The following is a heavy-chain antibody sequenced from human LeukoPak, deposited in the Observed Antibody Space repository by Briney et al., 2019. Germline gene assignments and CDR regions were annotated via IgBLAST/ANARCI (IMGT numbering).Heavy chain of an antibody. CDR1: GFTFSSYW. D-gene: IGHD3-10*01. J-gene: IGHJ4*02. CDR3: ARVPRYYGSGSYDY. CDR2: ISGDGGST. Sequence: PGGSLRLSXAASGFTFSSYWMHWVRQAAGKGLVWVSRISGDGGSTSYVDSVKGRFTISRDNAKNTLYLQMNSLRAEDTAVYYCARVPRYYGSGSYDYWGQGTLVTVSS. V-gene: IGHV3-74*01.